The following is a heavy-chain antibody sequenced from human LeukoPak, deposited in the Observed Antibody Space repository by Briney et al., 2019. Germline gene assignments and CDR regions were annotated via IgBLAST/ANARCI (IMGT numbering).Heavy chain of an antibody. Sequence: GGSLRLSCAASGFTFSDYYMSWIRQAPGKGLEWVSYISSSGTTIYYADSVKGRFTISRDNAKHSLYLQMNSLRAEDTAVYYCARDPWWNGPFDYWGQGTLVTVSS. CDR3: ARDPWWNGPFDY. V-gene: IGHV3-11*01. CDR2: ISSSGTTI. J-gene: IGHJ4*02. D-gene: IGHD2-8*02. CDR1: GFTFSDYY.